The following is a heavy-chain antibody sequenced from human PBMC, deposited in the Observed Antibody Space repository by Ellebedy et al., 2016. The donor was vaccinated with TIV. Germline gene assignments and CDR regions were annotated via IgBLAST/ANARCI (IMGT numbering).Heavy chain of an antibody. CDR3: ARVATTAYNRFDP. CDR1: GGSISSYY. CDR2: IYYSGST. J-gene: IGHJ5*02. V-gene: IGHV4-59*01. D-gene: IGHD5-24*01. Sequence: SETLSLTXTVSGGSISSYYWSWIRQPPGKGLEWIGYIYYSGSTNYNPSLKSRVTISVDTSKNQFSLKLSSVTAADTAVYYCARVATTAYNRFDPWGQGTLVTVSS.